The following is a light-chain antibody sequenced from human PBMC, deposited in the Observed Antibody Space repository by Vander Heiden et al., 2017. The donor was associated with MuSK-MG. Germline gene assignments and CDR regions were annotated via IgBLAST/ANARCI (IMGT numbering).Light chain of an antibody. Sequence: DIQMTKSPSSLSASVGDRVTITCRASQSISSYLNWYQQKPGKAPKLLFYAASSVQSGVPSRFGGSGSGTDFTLTISSLQPEDFATYYCQQSYWTPWTFGQGTKVEIK. J-gene: IGKJ1*01. CDR1: QSISSY. CDR3: QQSYWTPWT. V-gene: IGKV1-39*01. CDR2: AAS.